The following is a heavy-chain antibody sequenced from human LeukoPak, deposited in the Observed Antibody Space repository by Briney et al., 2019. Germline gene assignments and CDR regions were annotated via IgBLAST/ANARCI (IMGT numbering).Heavy chain of an antibody. J-gene: IGHJ4*02. CDR3: ARDQLSYYDSSGYWNY. Sequence: PGGSLRLSCAASGFTFSSYSMNWVRQAPGKGLEWVSSISSSSSYIYYADSVKGRFTISRYNAKNSLYLQMNSLRAEDTAVYYCARDQLSYYDSSGYWNYWGQGTLVTVSS. D-gene: IGHD3-22*01. V-gene: IGHV3-21*01. CDR2: ISSSSSYI. CDR1: GFTFSSYS.